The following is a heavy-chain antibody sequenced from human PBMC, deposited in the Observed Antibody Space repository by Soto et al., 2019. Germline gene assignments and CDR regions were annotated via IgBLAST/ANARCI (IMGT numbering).Heavy chain of an antibody. V-gene: IGHV4-59*08. J-gene: IGHJ1*01. CDR3: ARLRKFSSSSRAEYFQH. Sequence: SETLSLTCTVSGGSISSYYWSWTRQPPGKGLEWIGYIYYSGSTNYNPSLKSRVTISVDTSKNQFSLKLSSVTAADTAVYYCARLRKFSSSSRAEYFQHWGQGTLVTVSS. CDR2: IYYSGST. CDR1: GGSISSYY. D-gene: IGHD6-6*01.